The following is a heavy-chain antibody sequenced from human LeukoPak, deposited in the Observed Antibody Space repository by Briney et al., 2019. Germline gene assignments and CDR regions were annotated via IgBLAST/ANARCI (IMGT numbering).Heavy chain of an antibody. Sequence: SETLSLTCTVSGGSISTYYWSWIRQPPGKGLEWIGSIYYSGSTYYNPSLKSRVTISVDTSKNQFSLKLSSVTAADTGVYYCARHKRSVEIATIARPAGDAFDIWGQGTMVTVSS. D-gene: IGHD5-24*01. J-gene: IGHJ3*02. CDR2: IYYSGST. CDR3: ARHKRSVEIATIARPAGDAFDI. V-gene: IGHV4-59*05. CDR1: GGSISTYY.